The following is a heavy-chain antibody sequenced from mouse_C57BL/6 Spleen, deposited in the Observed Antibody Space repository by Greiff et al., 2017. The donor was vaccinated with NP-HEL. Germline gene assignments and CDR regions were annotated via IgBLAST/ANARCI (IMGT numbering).Heavy chain of an antibody. J-gene: IGHJ2*01. V-gene: IGHV1-81*01. D-gene: IGHD1-1*01. CDR2: IYPRSGNT. CDR1: GYTFTSYG. CDR3: AREDYGSSPLDY. Sequence: QVQLKQSGAELARPGASVKLSCKASGYTFTSYGISWVKQRTGQGLEWIGEIYPRSGNTYYNEKFKGKATLTADKSSSTAYMELRSLTSEDSAVYFCAREDYGSSPLDYWGQGTTLTVSS.